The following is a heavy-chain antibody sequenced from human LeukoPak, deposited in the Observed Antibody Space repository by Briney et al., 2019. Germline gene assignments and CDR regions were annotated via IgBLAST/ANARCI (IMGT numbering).Heavy chain of an antibody. CDR1: GYTFTGYY. Sequence: ASVKVSCKASGYTFTGYYMHWVRQAPGQGLEWMGWINPNSGGTNYAQKFQGRVTMTRDTSISTAYMELSRLRSDDAAVYYCAREDSRYYDFWSGYHPWGQGTLVTVSS. V-gene: IGHV1-2*02. CDR3: AREDSRYYDFWSGYHP. J-gene: IGHJ5*02. D-gene: IGHD3-3*01. CDR2: INPNSGGT.